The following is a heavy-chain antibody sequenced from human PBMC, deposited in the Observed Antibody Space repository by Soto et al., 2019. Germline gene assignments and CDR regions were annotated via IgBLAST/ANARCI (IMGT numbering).Heavy chain of an antibody. CDR3: ARRAMSKIGFDT. V-gene: IGHV1-46*01. Sequence: QVQLVQSGAEVKKPGTSVKVSCKASGYIFSNYYMHWVRQAPGKGLEWMGVFNPSGDATHYAQSFQGTVSVTRDTSTSTVYIELSTLTSEDTPVYYCARRAMSKIGFDTWGQATRVTAPS. J-gene: IGHJ3*02. CDR2: FNPSGDAT. CDR1: GYIFSNYY.